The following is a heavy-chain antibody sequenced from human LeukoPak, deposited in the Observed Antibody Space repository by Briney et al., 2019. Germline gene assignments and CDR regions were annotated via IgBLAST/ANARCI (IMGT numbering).Heavy chain of an antibody. V-gene: IGHV3-9*01. CDR2: ISWNSGSI. J-gene: IGHJ4*02. Sequence: GGSLRLSCAASGFTFNDYALHWVRQAPGKGLEWVSGISWNSGSIGYADSVKGRFTISRDNAKNSLYLQMNSLRAEDTAVYYCATETASNDYWGQGTLVTVSS. CDR3: ATETASNDY. CDR1: GFTFNDYA.